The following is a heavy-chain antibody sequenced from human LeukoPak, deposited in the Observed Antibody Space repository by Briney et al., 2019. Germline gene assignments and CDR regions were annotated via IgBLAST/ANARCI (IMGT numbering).Heavy chain of an antibody. CDR3: ARDRYVRDYYGSGSYPYAEYFQH. CDR2: ISYDGSNK. Sequence: GRSLRLSCAASGFTFSSYAMHWVRQAPGKGLEWVAVISYDGSNKYYADSVKDRFTISRDNSKNTLYLQMNSLRAEDTAVYYCARDRYVRDYYGSGSYPYAEYFQHWGQGTLVTVSS. CDR1: GFTFSSYA. V-gene: IGHV3-30*04. J-gene: IGHJ1*01. D-gene: IGHD3-10*01.